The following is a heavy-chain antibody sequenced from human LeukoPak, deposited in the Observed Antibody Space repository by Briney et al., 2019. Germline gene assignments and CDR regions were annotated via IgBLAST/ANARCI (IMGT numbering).Heavy chain of an antibody. V-gene: IGHV3-7*01. Sequence: GESLRLSCAASGFTFTTYWMTWVRQAPGKGLEWVANINQDGSEKYFVDSVKGRFTISRDNAKNSLYLQMNSLRVQDTAVYYCARVAKFYYGSETYYFFEHWGQGTPVTASS. CDR2: INQDGSEK. D-gene: IGHD3-10*01. CDR1: GFTFTTYW. CDR3: ARVAKFYYGSETYYFFEH. J-gene: IGHJ4*02.